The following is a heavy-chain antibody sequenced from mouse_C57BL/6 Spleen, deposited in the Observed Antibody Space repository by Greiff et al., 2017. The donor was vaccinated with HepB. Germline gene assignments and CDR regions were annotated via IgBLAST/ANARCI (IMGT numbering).Heavy chain of an antibody. CDR2: ISSGGSYT. J-gene: IGHJ4*01. Sequence: EVKLMESGGDLVKPGGSLKLSCAASGFTFSSYGMSWVRQTPDKRLEWVATISSGGSYTYYPDSVKGRFTISRDNAKNTLYLQMSSRKSEDTAMYYCARQDDYDERYYAMDYWGQGTSVTVSS. V-gene: IGHV5-6*01. CDR1: GFTFSSYG. CDR3: ARQDDYDERYYAMDY. D-gene: IGHD2-4*01.